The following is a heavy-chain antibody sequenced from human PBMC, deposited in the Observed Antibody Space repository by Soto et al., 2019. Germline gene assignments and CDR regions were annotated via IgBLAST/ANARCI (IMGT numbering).Heavy chain of an antibody. Sequence: QVKLVQSGGEVMKPGSSVKVSCKASGGTFNSYAISWVRQAPGQGLEWMGGIIPVFGTAKYAERLQGRVTITADESTSTLYVELSGLRSEDAALYYGASARGIQLSFGNDFESWGQGTLVTVSS. CDR3: ASARGIQLSFGNDFES. J-gene: IGHJ4*02. D-gene: IGHD5-18*01. V-gene: IGHV1-69*01. CDR2: IIPVFGTA. CDR1: GGTFNSYA.